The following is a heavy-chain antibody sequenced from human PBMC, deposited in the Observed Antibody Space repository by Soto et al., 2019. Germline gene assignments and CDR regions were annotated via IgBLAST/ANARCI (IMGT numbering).Heavy chain of an antibody. CDR3: ARGLYYDILTGYKKYNWFDP. Sequence: SETLSLTCTVSGGSISSGGYYWSWIRQPPGKGLEWIGEINHSGSTNYNPSLKSRVTISVDTSKNQFSLKLSSVTAADTAVYYCARGLYYDILTGYKKYNWFDPWGQGTLVT. D-gene: IGHD3-9*01. CDR1: GGSISSGGYY. J-gene: IGHJ5*02. CDR2: INHSGST. V-gene: IGHV4-39*07.